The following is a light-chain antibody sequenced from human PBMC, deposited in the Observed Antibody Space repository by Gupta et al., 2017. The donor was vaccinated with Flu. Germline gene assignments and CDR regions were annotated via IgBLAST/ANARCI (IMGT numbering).Light chain of an antibody. CDR3: LLSYTGARV. Sequence: QAVVTQVSSLTVSPGGTVTLTCGPSTGAVTSGHYPYWFQQKPGQAPRTLISDTSNKYSWTPARFSGSLLGGKAALTLSGAQPEDEADYYCLLSYTGARVFGGGTKLTVL. CDR2: DTS. V-gene: IGLV7-46*01. CDR1: TGAVTSGHY. J-gene: IGLJ3*02.